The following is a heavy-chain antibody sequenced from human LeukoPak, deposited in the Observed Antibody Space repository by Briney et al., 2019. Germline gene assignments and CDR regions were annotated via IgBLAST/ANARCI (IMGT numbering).Heavy chain of an antibody. CDR2: IQYDGSKK. Sequence: GGSLRLSCAASGFTFTSYGIHWVRQAPGKGLEWVAFIQYDGSKKYYADSVKGRFTISRDNSKNTLYLQMNSLRAEDTAVYYCAKGSKEVLFTRDHHMDVWGKGTTVT. V-gene: IGHV3-30*02. CDR3: AKGSKEVLFTRDHHMDV. J-gene: IGHJ6*03. D-gene: IGHD3-3*01. CDR1: GFTFTSYG.